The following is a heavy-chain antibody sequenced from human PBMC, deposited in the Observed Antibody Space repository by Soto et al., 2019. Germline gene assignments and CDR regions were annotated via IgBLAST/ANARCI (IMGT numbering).Heavy chain of an antibody. V-gene: IGHV4-59*01. CDR2: IFYAGTT. Sequence: LSLTCTVSGGSISSYYWSWIRQPPGKGLEWIGYIFYAGTTNYNPSLKSRVTISVDTSKNQFSLKVNSVTAADTAVYYCARDLRERWTGTYGMDVWGQGTTVTVSS. CDR1: GGSISSYY. D-gene: IGHD3-10*01. J-gene: IGHJ6*02. CDR3: ARDLRERWTGTYGMDV.